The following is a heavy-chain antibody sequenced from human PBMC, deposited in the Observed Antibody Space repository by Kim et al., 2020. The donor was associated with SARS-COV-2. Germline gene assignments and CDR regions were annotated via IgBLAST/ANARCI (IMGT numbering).Heavy chain of an antibody. V-gene: IGHV6-1*01. D-gene: IGHD3-16*01. J-gene: IGHJ3*02. CDR1: GDSVSSITDS. CDR3: ARGARRVHAFDI. Sequence: SQTLSLTCAISGDSVSSITDSWNWIRLSPSRGLEWLGRTYYRSKWLNDYALSMKGRITVSPDTSKNEFSLQLNSVTAEDTALYYCARGARRVHAFDIWVQGTMVTVSS. CDR2: TYYRSKWLN.